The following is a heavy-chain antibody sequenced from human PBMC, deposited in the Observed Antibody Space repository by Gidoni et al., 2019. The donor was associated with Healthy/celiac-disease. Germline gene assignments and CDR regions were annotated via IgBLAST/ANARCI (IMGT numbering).Heavy chain of an antibody. CDR1: GGSISSSSYY. V-gene: IGHV4-39*01. CDR3: ASPLPRYCSGGSCKDY. CDR2: IYYSGST. J-gene: IGHJ4*02. D-gene: IGHD2-15*01. Sequence: QLQLQESGPGLVKPSETLSLTCTVSGGSISSSSYYWGWIRQPPGKGLEWIGSIYYSGSTYYYPALKSRVTISVDTSKNQFSLKLSSVTAADTAVYYCASPLPRYCSGGSCKDYWGQGTLVTVSS.